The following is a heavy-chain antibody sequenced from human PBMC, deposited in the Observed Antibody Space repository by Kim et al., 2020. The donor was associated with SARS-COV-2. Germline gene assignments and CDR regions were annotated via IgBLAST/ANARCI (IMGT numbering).Heavy chain of an antibody. Sequence: GGSLRLSCAASGFTFSSYAMHWVRQAPGKGLEWVAVISYDGSNKYYADSVKGRFTISRDNSKNTLYLQMNSLRAEDTAVYYCARTIIGPYYDFWSGVGYFDYWGQGTLVTVSS. CDR2: ISYDGSNK. D-gene: IGHD3-3*01. CDR1: GFTFSSYA. CDR3: ARTIIGPYYDFWSGVGYFDY. J-gene: IGHJ4*02. V-gene: IGHV3-30-3*01.